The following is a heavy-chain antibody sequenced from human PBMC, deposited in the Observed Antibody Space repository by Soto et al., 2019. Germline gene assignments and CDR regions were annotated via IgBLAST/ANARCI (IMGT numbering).Heavy chain of an antibody. D-gene: IGHD4-17*01. CDR2: IHDSGST. Sequence: QVQLQESGPGLVKPSQTLSLTCTVSGASISSGGYYCSWIRQNQGKGLEWIGYIHDSGSTYSNPPLKSRVTISVDTSKNQFSLKLSSVTAADTAVYYCARSYGDFGWYFDLWGRGTLVTVSS. V-gene: IGHV4-31*03. CDR3: ARSYGDFGWYFDL. J-gene: IGHJ2*01. CDR1: GASISSGGYY.